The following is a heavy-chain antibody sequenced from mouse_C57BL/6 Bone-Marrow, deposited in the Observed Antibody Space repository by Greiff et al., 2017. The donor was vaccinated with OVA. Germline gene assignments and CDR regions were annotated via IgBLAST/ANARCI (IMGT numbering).Heavy chain of an antibody. CDR2: IDPSDSET. V-gene: IGHV1-52*01. J-gene: IGHJ1*03. CDR1: GYTFTSYW. D-gene: IGHD1-1*01. Sequence: VQLQQPGAELVRPGSSVKLSCKASGYTFTSYWMHWVKQRPIQGLEWIGNIDPSDSETHYNQKFKDKATLTVDKSSRTAYMQLSSLTSEDSAVYYCARPPITTVVPYWYFDVWGTGTTVTVSS. CDR3: ARPPITTVVPYWYFDV.